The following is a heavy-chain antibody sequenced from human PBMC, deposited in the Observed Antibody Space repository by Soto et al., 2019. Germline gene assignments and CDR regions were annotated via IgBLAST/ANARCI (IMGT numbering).Heavy chain of an antibody. CDR1: GFTFSIYW. Sequence: EVQLVESGGGLVQPGGSLRLSCAASGFTFSIYWMHWVRQAPGKGLVWVSRMNMDGSRTSYTDFAKGRFTISRDDAKSTMYLQMSNLRAEDTAVYYCVRGDGDRYDGHGYLGRHWGQGPLVTVSS. CDR3: VRGDGDRYDGHGYLGRH. CDR2: MNMDGSRT. V-gene: IGHV3-74*01. J-gene: IGHJ4*02. D-gene: IGHD2-21*01.